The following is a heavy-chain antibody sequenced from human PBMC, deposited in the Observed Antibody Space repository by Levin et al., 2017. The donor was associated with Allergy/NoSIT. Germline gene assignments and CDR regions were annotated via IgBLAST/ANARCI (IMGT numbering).Heavy chain of an antibody. CDR3: ARQGDSNSGRDYYYGMDV. CDR2: IYYSGST. V-gene: IGHV4-59*08. CDR1: GGSISSYY. Sequence: PSETLSLTCTVSGGSISSYYWSWIRQPPGKGLEWIGYIYYSGSTNYNPSLKSRVTISVDTSKNQFSLKLSSVTAADTAVYYCARQGDSNSGRDYYYGMDVWGQGTTVTVSS. J-gene: IGHJ6*02. D-gene: IGHD4-11*01.